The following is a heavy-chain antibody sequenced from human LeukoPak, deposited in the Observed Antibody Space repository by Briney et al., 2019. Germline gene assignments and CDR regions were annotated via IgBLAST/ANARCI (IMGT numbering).Heavy chain of an antibody. CDR1: GYTFTSYA. V-gene: IGHV1-2*02. J-gene: IGHJ4*02. D-gene: IGHD2-21*02. CDR2: INPNSGGT. Sequence: GASVKVSCKASGYTFTSYAISWVRQAPGQGLEWMGWINPNSGGTNYAQKFQGRVTMTRDTSISTAYMELSRLRSDDTAVYYCATASVTAYDYWGQGTLVTVSS. CDR3: ATASVTAYDY.